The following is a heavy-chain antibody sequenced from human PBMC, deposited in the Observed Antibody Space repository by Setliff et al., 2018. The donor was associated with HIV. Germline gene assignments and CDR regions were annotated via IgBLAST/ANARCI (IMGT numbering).Heavy chain of an antibody. V-gene: IGHV1-69*05. CDR1: GGIFSRFA. CDR3: ASSAGAVPTTAPYGDYYYYFYMDV. D-gene: IGHD1-1*01. J-gene: IGHJ6*03. Sequence: SVKVSCKASGGIFSRFAFSWVRQAPGQGLEWMGGIIPIFGTPNYAQKFQGRVTITTDESTNTVYMELYNLTSEDTAIYYCASSAGAVPTTAPYGDYYYYFYMDVWGKGTTVTVSS. CDR2: IIPIFGTP.